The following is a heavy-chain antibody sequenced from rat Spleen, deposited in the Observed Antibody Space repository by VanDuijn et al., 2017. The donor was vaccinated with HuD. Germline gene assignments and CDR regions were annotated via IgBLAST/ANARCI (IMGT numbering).Heavy chain of an antibody. Sequence: EVQLVDSGGGLVQPGRSLKLSCAASGFTFSNYGMAWVRQAPTKGLEWVATITYTGSTTYYRDSVKGRFTISRDNAKSTLYLQVDSLRSEDTAIYYCARREQLYYYFDFWGPGTMVTVSS. V-gene: IGHV5-29*01. CDR3: ARREQLYYYFDF. D-gene: IGHD1-2*01. CDR1: GFTFSNYG. CDR2: ITYTGSTT. J-gene: IGHJ1*01.